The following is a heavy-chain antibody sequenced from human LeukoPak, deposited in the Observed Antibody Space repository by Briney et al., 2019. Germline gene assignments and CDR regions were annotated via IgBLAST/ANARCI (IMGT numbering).Heavy chain of an antibody. CDR1: GGSISSGSYY. Sequence: SETLSLTCTVSGGSISSGSYYWSWIRQPAGKGLEWIGRIYTSGSTNYNPSLKSRVTISVDTSKNQFSLKLSSVTAADTAVYYCARGHYDSRGYFGGMDVWGQGTTVTVSS. CDR3: ARGHYDSRGYFGGMDV. D-gene: IGHD3-22*01. J-gene: IGHJ6*02. CDR2: IYTSGST. V-gene: IGHV4-61*02.